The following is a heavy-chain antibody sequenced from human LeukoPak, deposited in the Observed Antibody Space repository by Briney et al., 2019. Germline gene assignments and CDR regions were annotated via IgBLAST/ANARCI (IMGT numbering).Heavy chain of an antibody. CDR1: GGTFSSYA. CDR2: IIPIFGTA. J-gene: IGHJ4*02. V-gene: IGHV1-69*05. D-gene: IGHD1-20*01. Sequence: ASVKVSCKASGGTFSSYAISWVRQAPGQGHEWMGRIIPIFGTANYAQKFQGRVTITTDESTSTAYMELSSLRSEDTAVYYCARANNWELDYWGQGTLVTVSS. CDR3: ARANNWELDY.